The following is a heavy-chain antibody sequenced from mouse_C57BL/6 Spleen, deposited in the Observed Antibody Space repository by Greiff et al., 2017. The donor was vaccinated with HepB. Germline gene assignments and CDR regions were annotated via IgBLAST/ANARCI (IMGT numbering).Heavy chain of an antibody. CDR3: ARIQYYGSRNWYFDV. J-gene: IGHJ1*03. D-gene: IGHD1-1*01. CDR2: IYPRSGNT. Sequence: QVQLQQSGAELARPGASVKLSCKASGYTFTSYGISWVKQRTGQGLEWIGEIYPRSGNTYYNEKFKGKATLTADKSSSTAYMELRSLTSEDSAVYYCARIQYYGSRNWYFDVWGTGTTVTVSS. CDR1: GYTFTSYG. V-gene: IGHV1-81*01.